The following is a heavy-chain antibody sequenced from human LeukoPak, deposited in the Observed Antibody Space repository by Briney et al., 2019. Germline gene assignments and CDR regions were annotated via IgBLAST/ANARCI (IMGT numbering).Heavy chain of an antibody. CDR2: INGSGGST. CDR1: GFTFSNYG. D-gene: IGHD1-26*01. V-gene: IGHV3-23*01. CDR3: ARAMGGGSQGDFDY. J-gene: IGHJ4*02. Sequence: GGSLRLSCAASGFTFSNYGMTWVRQAPGKGLEWVSDINGSGGSTYYTDSVKGRFTISRDNSKNTLYLQMNSLRAEDTAVYYCARAMGGGSQGDFDYWGQGTLVTVSS.